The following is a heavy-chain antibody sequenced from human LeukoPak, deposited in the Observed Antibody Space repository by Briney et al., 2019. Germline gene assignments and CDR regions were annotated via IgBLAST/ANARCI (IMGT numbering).Heavy chain of an antibody. V-gene: IGHV3-48*03. Sequence: PGGSLSLSCAASGFTFSSYEMNWVRQAPGKGLEWVSYISSSGSTIYYADSVKGRFTISRDNAKNSLYLQMNSLRAEDTAVYYCARGGPDYVWGSYRPYYFDYWGQGTLVTVSS. D-gene: IGHD3-16*02. CDR3: ARGGPDYVWGSYRPYYFDY. CDR1: GFTFSSYE. CDR2: ISSSGSTI. J-gene: IGHJ4*02.